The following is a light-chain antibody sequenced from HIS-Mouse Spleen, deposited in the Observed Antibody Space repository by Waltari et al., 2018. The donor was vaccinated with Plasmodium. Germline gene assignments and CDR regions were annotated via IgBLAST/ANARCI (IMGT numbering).Light chain of an antibody. CDR1: QSVSSSY. Sequence: EIVLTQSPGTLSLSPGERATLSCRASQSVSSSYLAWYQQKPGQAPMLLIYGASSRATGIPDSFSGSGSGTDFTLTISRLEPEDFAVYYCQQYGSSPYTFGQGTKLEIK. CDR2: GAS. J-gene: IGKJ2*01. CDR3: QQYGSSPYT. V-gene: IGKV3-20*01.